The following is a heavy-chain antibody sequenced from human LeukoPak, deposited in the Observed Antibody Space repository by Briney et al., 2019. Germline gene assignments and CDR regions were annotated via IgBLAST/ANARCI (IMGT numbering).Heavy chain of an antibody. J-gene: IGHJ5*02. CDR2: INHSGST. CDR1: GGFFSGYY. V-gene: IGHV4-34*01. Sequence: SETLSLTCAVYGGFFSGYYWSWIRQPPGKGLEWIGEINHSGSTNYNPSLKSRVTISVDTSKNQFSLKLSSVAAADTAVYYCARERYCSSTSCYGFNWFDPWGQGTLVTVSS. D-gene: IGHD2-2*01. CDR3: ARERYCSSTSCYGFNWFDP.